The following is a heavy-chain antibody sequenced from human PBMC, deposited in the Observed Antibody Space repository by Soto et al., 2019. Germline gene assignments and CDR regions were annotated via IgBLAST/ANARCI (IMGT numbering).Heavy chain of an antibody. D-gene: IGHD3-3*01. J-gene: IGHJ4*02. CDR2: ISYDGSNK. Sequence: GGSLRLSCAASGFTFSSYGMHWVRQAPGKGLEWVAVISYDGSNKYYADSVKGRFTISRDNSKNTLYLQMNSLRAEDTAVYYCAKDLLKLRFLEWSPGPSFDYWGQGTLVTV. CDR3: AKDLLKLRFLEWSPGPSFDY. CDR1: GFTFSSYG. V-gene: IGHV3-30*18.